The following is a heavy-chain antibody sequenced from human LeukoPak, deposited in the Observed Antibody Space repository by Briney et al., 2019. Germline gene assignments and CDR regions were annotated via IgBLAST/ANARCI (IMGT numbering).Heavy chain of an antibody. Sequence: ASVKVSCKASGYTFTGYYIHWVRQAPGQGLEWMGWINPNNGGTNYAQKFQGRVTMTRDTSINTAYMELNRLTSDDTAVYYCARHYDNSGYGFFQHWGQGTLVTASS. V-gene: IGHV1-2*02. CDR2: INPNNGGT. D-gene: IGHD3-22*01. CDR1: GYTFTGYY. CDR3: ARHYDNSGYGFFQH. J-gene: IGHJ1*01.